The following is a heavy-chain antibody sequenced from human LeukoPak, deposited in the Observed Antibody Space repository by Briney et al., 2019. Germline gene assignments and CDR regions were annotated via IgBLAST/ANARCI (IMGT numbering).Heavy chain of an antibody. J-gene: IGHJ6*02. CDR1: GGSISSSSYY. CDR2: IYYSGST. D-gene: IGHD3-3*01. CDR3: ARSREWIYYYYYYGMDV. V-gene: IGHV4-39*01. Sequence: SETLSLTCTVSGGSISSSSYYWGWIRQPPGKGLEWIGSIYYSGSTYYNPSLKSRVTISVDTSKNQFSLKLSSVTAADTAVYYCARSREWIYYYYYYGMDVWGQGTTVTVSS.